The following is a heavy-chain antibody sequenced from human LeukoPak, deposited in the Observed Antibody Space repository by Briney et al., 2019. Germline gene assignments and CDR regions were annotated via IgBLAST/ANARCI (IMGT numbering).Heavy chain of an antibody. D-gene: IGHD3-9*01. Sequence: GGSLRLSCAASGFIFDDYAMHWVRQVPEKGLEWVSGISWNSGKIGYADSVKGRFTTSRDNAKNSLHLQMNSLRAEDTALYYCVTGQTLMDYWGQGTLVTVSS. CDR3: VTGQTLMDY. J-gene: IGHJ4*02. CDR1: GFIFDDYA. CDR2: ISWNSGKI. V-gene: IGHV3-9*01.